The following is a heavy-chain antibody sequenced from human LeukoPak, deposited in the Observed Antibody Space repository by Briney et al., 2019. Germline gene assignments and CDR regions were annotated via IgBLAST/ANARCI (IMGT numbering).Heavy chain of an antibody. CDR3: ARDFYHSGTNWYDVFDV. D-gene: IGHD1-1*01. CDR2: VSGNNGNT. V-gene: IGHV1-18*01. CDR1: GYTFTTYG. J-gene: IGHJ3*01. Sequence: ASVKVSCKASGYTFTTYGISWVRQAPGQGLEWMVWVSGNNGNTNYAQKHQGRVTMTTDTSTNTAYMELRSLRSDDTAVYYCARDFYHSGTNWYDVFDVWGQGTMVTVSS.